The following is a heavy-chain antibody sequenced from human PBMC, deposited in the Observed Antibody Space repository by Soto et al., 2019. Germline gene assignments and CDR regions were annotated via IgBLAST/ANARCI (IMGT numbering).Heavy chain of an antibody. CDR1: GDSMSTGGYY. D-gene: IGHD6-13*01. CDR2: IYTTGTT. J-gene: IGHJ4*02. CDR3: SRGRGSTPLRD. Sequence: PSETLSLTCTVYGDSMSTGGYYWTWIRQHPGKGLEWIGHIYTTGTTYYSPSLKSQVTMSIDKSSNRFSLNLSSVTAADTAVYYCSRGRGSTPLRDWGPGALVTVS. V-gene: IGHV4-31*02.